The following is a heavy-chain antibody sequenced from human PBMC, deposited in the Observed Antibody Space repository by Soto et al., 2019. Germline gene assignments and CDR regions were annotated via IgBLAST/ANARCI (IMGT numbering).Heavy chain of an antibody. D-gene: IGHD6-6*01. CDR3: TRDALAARPGHYYYYGMDV. Sequence: PVGSLRLSCTASGFTFGDYAMSWVRQARGKGLEWVGFIRSKAYGGTTEYAASVKGRFTISRDDSKSIAYLQMNSLKTEDTAVYYCTRDALAARPGHYYYYGMDVWGQGTTVTVSS. J-gene: IGHJ6*02. CDR2: IRSKAYGGTT. CDR1: GFTFGDYA. V-gene: IGHV3-49*04.